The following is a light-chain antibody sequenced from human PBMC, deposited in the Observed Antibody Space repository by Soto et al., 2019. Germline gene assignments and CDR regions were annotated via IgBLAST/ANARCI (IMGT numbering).Light chain of an antibody. Sequence: DIQMTQSPSSLSASVGDRVTITCQASQDISNYLNWYQQKPGKAPKLLIYDASNLETGVPSRFSGSGSGKVFTFTITTLQAEDIATYYCQQYDNPPTTFAQGTLLDIK. CDR1: QDISNY. J-gene: IGKJ5*01. V-gene: IGKV1-33*01. CDR2: DAS. CDR3: QQYDNPPTT.